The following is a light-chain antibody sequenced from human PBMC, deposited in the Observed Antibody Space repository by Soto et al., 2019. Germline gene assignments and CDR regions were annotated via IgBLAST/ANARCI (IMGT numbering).Light chain of an antibody. CDR1: QTISSW. Sequence: DIQMTQSPSTLSGSVGDRVTITCRASQTISSWLAWYQRKPGKAPKLLIYKASTLKSGVPSRFSGSGSGTEFTLTISSLQPDDFATYSCQQSYSTTWTFGQGTKVDIK. J-gene: IGKJ1*01. CDR3: QQSYSTTWT. V-gene: IGKV1-5*03. CDR2: KAS.